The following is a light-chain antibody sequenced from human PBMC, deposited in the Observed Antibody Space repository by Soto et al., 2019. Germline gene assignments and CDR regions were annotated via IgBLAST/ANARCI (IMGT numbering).Light chain of an antibody. CDR3: QQYSASPRT. J-gene: IGKJ2*01. CDR1: ESVSSSY. CDR2: GAS. Sequence: EIVLRQSPNTLSLSPGERATLSCWASESVSSSYLAWYQQRPGQAPRLLIYGASSRATGIPDRFSGSGSGTDFTLTISRLGPEDFAMYYCQQYSASPRTFGQGTKVEIK. V-gene: IGKV3-20*01.